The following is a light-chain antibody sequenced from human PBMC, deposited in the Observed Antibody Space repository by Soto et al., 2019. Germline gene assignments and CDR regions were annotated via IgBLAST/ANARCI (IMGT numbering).Light chain of an antibody. Sequence: EVVLTQSPDTVSLSPGERATLSCRASQNFGSSYLAWYQQKPGQAPRLLIYGASARALGIPDRFSGSGSGTEFSFTVTSLQSEDFAVYYCQQYDQWPITFGQGTRLEIK. CDR2: GAS. V-gene: IGKV3-15*01. CDR3: QQYDQWPIT. CDR1: QNFGSSY. J-gene: IGKJ5*01.